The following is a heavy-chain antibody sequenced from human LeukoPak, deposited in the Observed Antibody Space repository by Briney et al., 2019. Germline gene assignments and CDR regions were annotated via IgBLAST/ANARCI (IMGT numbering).Heavy chain of an antibody. D-gene: IGHD5-24*01. CDR1: GGSISSSSYY. CDR2: IYYSGGS. Sequence: SETLSLTCTVSGGSISSSSYYWGWIRQPPGKGPEWIGSIYYSGGSFDNPALKSRVTISVDTSKNQFSLKLSSVTAADTAVYYCARHRSGWLQSSFDYWGQGTLVTVSS. V-gene: IGHV4-39*01. J-gene: IGHJ4*02. CDR3: ARHRSGWLQSSFDY.